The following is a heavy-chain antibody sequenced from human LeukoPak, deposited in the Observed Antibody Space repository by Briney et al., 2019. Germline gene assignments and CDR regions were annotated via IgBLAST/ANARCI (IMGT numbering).Heavy chain of an antibody. J-gene: IGHJ5*02. Sequence: PSETLSLTCTVSGGSISSYYWSWIRQPPGKGLEWIGYIYYSGSTNYNPSLKSRVTISVDTSKNQFSLKLSSVTAADTAVYYCARSKASQLATWGQGTLVTVSS. CDR2: IYYSGST. CDR3: ARSKASQLAT. CDR1: GGSISSYY. V-gene: IGHV4-59*12. D-gene: IGHD6-6*01.